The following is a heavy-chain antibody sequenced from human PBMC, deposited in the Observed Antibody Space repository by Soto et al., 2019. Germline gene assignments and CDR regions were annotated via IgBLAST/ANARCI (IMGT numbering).Heavy chain of an antibody. CDR1: GGTFSSHG. Sequence: QVQLVQSGAEVKKPGSSVKVSCKASGGTFSSHGISWVRQAPGQGLEWMGGIIPIFGTANYAQKFQGRVTIISDESTSTAYMELSSLRSEDTAVYYCASTGGSGDYYNGMDVWGQGTTVTVSS. V-gene: IGHV1-69*05. J-gene: IGHJ6*02. CDR2: IIPIFGTA. D-gene: IGHD6-19*01. CDR3: ASTGGSGDYYNGMDV.